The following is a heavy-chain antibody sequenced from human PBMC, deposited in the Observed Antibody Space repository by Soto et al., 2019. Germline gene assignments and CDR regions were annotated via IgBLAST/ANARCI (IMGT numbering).Heavy chain of an antibody. J-gene: IGHJ4*02. D-gene: IGHD2-15*01. Sequence: EVQLVESGGGVVRPGGSLRLSCAASGFTFDDYGMSWVRHAPWKGLEWVSGINWNGGSTGYADSVKGRFTISRDNAKNSLYLQMSGLRAEDTALYYCASQFTGTDCGGGSWYYHWFDYWGQGTLVTVSS. CDR3: ASQFTGTDCGGGSWYYHWFDY. CDR2: INWNGGST. V-gene: IGHV3-20*04. CDR1: GFTFDDYG.